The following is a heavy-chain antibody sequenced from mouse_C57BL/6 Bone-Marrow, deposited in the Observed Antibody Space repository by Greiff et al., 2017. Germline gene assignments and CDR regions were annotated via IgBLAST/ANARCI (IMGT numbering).Heavy chain of an antibody. CDR3: ARGGNSMVTTKGFAY. V-gene: IGHV1-69*01. J-gene: IGHJ3*01. CDR1: GYTFTSYW. D-gene: IGHD2-1*01. Sequence: QVQLQQPGAELVMPGASVKLSCKASGYTFTSYWMHWVKQRPGQGLEWIGEIDTSDSYTNYNQKFKGKFTLTVDKSFSTAYMQLSSLTSEDSAVYYGARGGNSMVTTKGFAYWGQGTLVTVSA. CDR2: IDTSDSYT.